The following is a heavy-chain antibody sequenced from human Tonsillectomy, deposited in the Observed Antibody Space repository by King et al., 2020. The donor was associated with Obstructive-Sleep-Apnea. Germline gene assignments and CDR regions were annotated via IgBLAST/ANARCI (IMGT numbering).Heavy chain of an antibody. Sequence: VQLVESGGGLVKPGGSLRLSCAASGFSFSDYYMSWIRQAPGKGLEWVSYISSSDSAIYYADSVKGRFTISRDNAKNSLYLHMNSLMAEDTAVYYCARDDGRGSSPYFDYWGQGTLVTVSS. V-gene: IGHV3-11*01. CDR1: GFSFSDYY. J-gene: IGHJ4*02. CDR2: ISSSDSAI. CDR3: ARDDGRGSSPYFDY. D-gene: IGHD1-26*01.